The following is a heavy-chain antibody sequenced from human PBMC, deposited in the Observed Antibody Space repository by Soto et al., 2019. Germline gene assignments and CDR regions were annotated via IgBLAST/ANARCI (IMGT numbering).Heavy chain of an antibody. D-gene: IGHD3-22*01. CDR3: ATEGKDDSIKGGFDN. Sequence: QVQLVESGGGVVQPGRSLRLSCAASGFRFSSYGMNWVRQSPGKGLEWVAVIWYDGSNKFYGNSVKGRFTISRDNSRNTLYLQMNSLRDEDTAVYYCATEGKDDSIKGGFDNWGQVTLVTVSS. J-gene: IGHJ4*02. V-gene: IGHV3-33*01. CDR2: IWYDGSNK. CDR1: GFRFSSYG.